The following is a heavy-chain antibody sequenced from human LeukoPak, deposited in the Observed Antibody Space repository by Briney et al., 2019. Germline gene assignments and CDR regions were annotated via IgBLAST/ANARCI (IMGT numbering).Heavy chain of an antibody. Sequence: PGGSLRLSCAASGFTFSSYSMNWVRQAPGKGLEWVSYISSSSSTIYYADSVKGRFTISRDNAKNSLYLQMNSLRAEDTAVYYCARDCLHGGSCYFPGWGQGTLVTVSS. D-gene: IGHD2-15*01. CDR1: GFTFSSYS. CDR3: ARDCLHGGSCYFPG. J-gene: IGHJ4*02. V-gene: IGHV3-48*01. CDR2: ISSSSSTI.